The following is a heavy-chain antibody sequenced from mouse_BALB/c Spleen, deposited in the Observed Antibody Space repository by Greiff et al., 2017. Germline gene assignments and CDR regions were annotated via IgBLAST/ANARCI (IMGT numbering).Heavy chain of an antibody. CDR1: GFTFSSYG. D-gene: IGHD3-2*01. Sequence: EVQLVESGGGLVQPGGSLKLSCAASGFTFSSYGMSWVRQTPDKRLELVATINSNGGSTYYPDSVKGRFTISRDNAKNTLYLQMSSLKSEDTAMYYCARIGPLDSSGFAWFAYWGQGTLVTVSA. J-gene: IGHJ3*01. CDR2: INSNGGST. CDR3: ARIGPLDSSGFAWFAY. V-gene: IGHV5-6-3*01.